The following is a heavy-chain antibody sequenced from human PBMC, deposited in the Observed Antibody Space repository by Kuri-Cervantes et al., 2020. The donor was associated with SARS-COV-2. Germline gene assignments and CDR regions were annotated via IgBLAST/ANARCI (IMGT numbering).Heavy chain of an antibody. D-gene: IGHD6-19*01. CDR2: MNPNSGNT. CDR3: ATSGQWPHLDP. J-gene: IGHJ5*02. Sequence: ASVKVSCKASGYTFTSYDINWVRQATGQGLEWMGWMNPNSGNTGYAQKFQGRVTMTEDTSTDTAYMELSSLRSEDTAVYYCATSGQWPHLDPWGQGTLVTVSS. V-gene: IGHV1-8*01. CDR1: GYTFTSYD.